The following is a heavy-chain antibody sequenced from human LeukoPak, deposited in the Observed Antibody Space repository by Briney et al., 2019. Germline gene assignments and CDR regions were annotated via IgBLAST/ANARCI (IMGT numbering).Heavy chain of an antibody. CDR1: GYSISSDYY. V-gene: IGHV4-38-2*01. Sequence: SETLSLTCAVSGYSISSDYYWGLIRQPPGKGLEWIGSISHGGRTYYNPSFKSRVTTSVDTSKNEVSLKLSSVTAADTAVYYCAGIVGNIEVFDYWGQGTLVTVSS. D-gene: IGHD1-26*01. J-gene: IGHJ4*02. CDR2: ISHGGRT. CDR3: AGIVGNIEVFDY.